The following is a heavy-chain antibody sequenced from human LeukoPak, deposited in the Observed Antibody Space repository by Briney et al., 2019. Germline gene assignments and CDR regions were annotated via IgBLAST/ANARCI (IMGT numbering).Heavy chain of an antibody. CDR2: MSHDGINK. V-gene: IGHV3-30*04. D-gene: IGHD3-9*01. J-gene: IGHJ4*02. CDR3: ARTPQKSYNILTGYPFDY. Sequence: GGSLRLSCAASGFIFSHYAMHWVRQAPGKGLEWVAVMSHDGINKYNADSVKGRFIISRDNSNNTLYLQMNSLRAEDTAVYYCARTPQKSYNILTGYPFDYWGQGTLVTVSS. CDR1: GFIFSHYA.